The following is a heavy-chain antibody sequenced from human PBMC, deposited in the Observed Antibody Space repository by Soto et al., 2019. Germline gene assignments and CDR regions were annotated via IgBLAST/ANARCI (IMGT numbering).Heavy chain of an antibody. D-gene: IGHD3-16*01. CDR2: INFDESTT. CDR3: LTGGRTAGHVYHFDD. Sequence: EVQLVESGGGLVQPGGSLRLSCAASGFTFSNYWMHWVRQAPGKGLVWVSRINFDESTTTYADSVQGRFTISRDNAKNSLYLQLNSLRAEDTAISYCLTGGRTAGHVYHFDDWGQGARVTVSS. CDR1: GFTFSNYW. V-gene: IGHV3-74*01. J-gene: IGHJ4*02.